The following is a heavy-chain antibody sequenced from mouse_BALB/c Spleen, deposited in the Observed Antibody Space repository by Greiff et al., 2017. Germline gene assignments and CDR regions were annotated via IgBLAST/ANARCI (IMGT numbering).Heavy chain of an antibody. CDR1: GFTFSSYG. CDR2: INSNGGST. D-gene: IGHD2-14*01. Sequence: VQLKQSGGGLVQPGGSLKLSCAASGFTFSSYGMSWVRQTPDKRLELVATINSNGGSTYYPDSVKGRFTISRDNAKNTLYLQMSSLKSEDTAMHYCARATYRYSWYFDVWGAGTTVTVSS. J-gene: IGHJ1*01. V-gene: IGHV5-6-3*01. CDR3: ARATYRYSWYFDV.